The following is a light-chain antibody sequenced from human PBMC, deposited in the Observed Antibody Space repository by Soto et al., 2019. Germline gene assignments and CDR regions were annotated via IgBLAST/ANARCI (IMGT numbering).Light chain of an antibody. CDR1: QSISKW. CDR3: QSISSHSST. CDR2: KAS. J-gene: IGKJ2*02. V-gene: IGKV1-5*03. Sequence: DIQMTQSPSTLSASVGDRVTISCRASQSISKWLAWYQHKPGQAPKILFYKASILASGVPSRFSSSGTDTDFTLTINSLQPDDFATYYCQSISSHSSTFGKGTKMES.